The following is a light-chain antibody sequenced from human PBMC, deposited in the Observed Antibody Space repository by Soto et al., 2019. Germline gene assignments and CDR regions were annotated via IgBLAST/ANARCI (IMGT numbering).Light chain of an antibody. Sequence: QSVLTQPPSASGTPGQRVSISCSGSSSNIGNNYVSWYQQLPGTAPKLLIYDNNKRPSGIPDRFSGSKSGTSGTLDITGLQTGDEADYYCATWDYSLTGEVFGGGTKLTVL. CDR1: SSNIGNNY. CDR3: ATWDYSLTGEV. CDR2: DNN. J-gene: IGLJ2*01. V-gene: IGLV1-51*01.